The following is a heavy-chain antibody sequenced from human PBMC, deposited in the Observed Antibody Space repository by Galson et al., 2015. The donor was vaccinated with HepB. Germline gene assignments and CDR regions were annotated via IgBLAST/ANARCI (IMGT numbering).Heavy chain of an antibody. Sequence: SLRLSCAASGFTFSSYAMSWVRQAPGKGLEWVSAISGSGGSTYYADSVKGRFTISRDNSKNTLYLQMNSLRAEDTAVYYCATSYYDFWSGYFYFDYWGQGTLVTVSS. V-gene: IGHV3-23*01. J-gene: IGHJ4*02. D-gene: IGHD3-3*01. CDR1: GFTFSSYA. CDR3: ATSYYDFWSGYFYFDY. CDR2: ISGSGGST.